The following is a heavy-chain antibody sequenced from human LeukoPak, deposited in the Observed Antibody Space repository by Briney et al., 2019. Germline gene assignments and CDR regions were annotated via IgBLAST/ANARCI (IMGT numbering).Heavy chain of an antibody. CDR2: VHLDGRT. CDR3: ARVCKYQGSYYYYYGMDV. V-gene: IGHV4-4*02. CDR1: GGSVSSTNW. D-gene: IGHD2-2*01. J-gene: IGHJ6*02. Sequence: SETLSLTCGVSGGSVSSTNWWTWIRQPPGKGLEWIGEVHLDGRTNFNPSLKSRLTMSVDLSENHVSLKLTSVTAADTAVYYCARVCKYQGSYYYYYGMDVWGQGATVTVSS.